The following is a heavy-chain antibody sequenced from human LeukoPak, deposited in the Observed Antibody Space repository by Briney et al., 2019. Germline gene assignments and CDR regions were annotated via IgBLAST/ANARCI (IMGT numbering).Heavy chain of an antibody. Sequence: GGSLRLSCAASGFTFSSYAMSWVRQAPGKGLEWVSLIASSDRNTYYTDSVRGRFTISRDNSKKTLSLQMNSLRVEDTAIYYCAKDIQLSAWGLGTMVTVSS. CDR3: AKDIQLSA. CDR2: IASSDRNT. D-gene: IGHD5-24*01. CDR1: GFTFSSYA. V-gene: IGHV3-23*01. J-gene: IGHJ3*01.